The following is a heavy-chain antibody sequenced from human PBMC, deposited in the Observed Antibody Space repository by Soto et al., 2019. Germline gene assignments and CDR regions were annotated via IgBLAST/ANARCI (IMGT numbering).Heavy chain of an antibody. CDR1: GFTFSSYG. CDR3: AKDSSGSIRGGAFVI. Sequence: QVQLVESGGGVVQPGRSLRLSCAASGFTFSSYGMHWVRQAPGKGLEWVAVISYDGSNKYYADSVKGRFTISRDNSKNTLYLQMNSLRAEDTALYYCAKDSSGSIRGGAFVIWGQGTMVTVSS. J-gene: IGHJ3*02. V-gene: IGHV3-30*18. D-gene: IGHD3-22*01. CDR2: ISYDGSNK.